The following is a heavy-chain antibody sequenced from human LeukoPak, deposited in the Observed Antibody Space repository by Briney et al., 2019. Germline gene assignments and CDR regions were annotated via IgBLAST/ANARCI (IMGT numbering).Heavy chain of an antibody. CDR3: ARDPIYGGNADDY. CDR2: INHSGST. V-gene: IGHV4-34*01. CDR1: GGSFSGYY. D-gene: IGHD2-15*01. J-gene: IGHJ4*02. Sequence: SETLSLTCAVYGGSFSGYYWSWIRQPPGKGLEWIGEINHSGSTNYNPSLKSRVTISVDTSKNQFSLKLSSVTAEDTAVYYCARDPIYGGNADDYWGQGTLVTVSS.